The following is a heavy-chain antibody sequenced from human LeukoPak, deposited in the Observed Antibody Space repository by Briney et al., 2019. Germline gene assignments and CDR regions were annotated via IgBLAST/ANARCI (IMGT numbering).Heavy chain of an antibody. V-gene: IGHV4-39*07. D-gene: IGHD6-19*01. CDR3: ARTVDSSGWYPYYYYMDV. CDR1: GGSVSSSGYY. J-gene: IGHJ6*03. Sequence: SETLSLTCTVSGGSVSSSGYYWAWIRQPPGKGLEWIGTIYYSGSTYYNPSLKSRVTISVDTSRNQFSLKLSSVTAADTAVYYCARTVDSSGWYPYYYYMDVWGKGTTVTVSS. CDR2: IYYSGST.